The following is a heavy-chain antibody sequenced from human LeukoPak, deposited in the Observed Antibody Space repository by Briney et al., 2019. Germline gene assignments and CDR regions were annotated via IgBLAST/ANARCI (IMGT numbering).Heavy chain of an antibody. CDR1: GDSIHNNF. CDR3: VRVIRSWFDA. Sequence: SETLSLTCSVSGDSIHNNFWTWIRQPPGKRLEWIGYIYHSGTTNYNPSLNSRVTMLIDASKNQISLKLSSVTAADTAVYYCVRVIRSWFDAWGQGTLVTVSS. V-gene: IGHV4-59*01. J-gene: IGHJ5*02. CDR2: IYHSGTT.